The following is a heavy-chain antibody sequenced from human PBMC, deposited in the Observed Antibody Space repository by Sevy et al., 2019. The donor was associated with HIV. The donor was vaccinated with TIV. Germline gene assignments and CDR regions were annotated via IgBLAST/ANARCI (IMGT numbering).Heavy chain of an antibody. CDR1: GFTFSDYY. Sequence: GGSLRLSCAASGFTFSDYYMSWIRQAPGKGLEWVSYISSSGSTIYYADSVKGRFTISRDNAKNSLYLQTNSLRVEDTAVYYCARGNDFWSGYYEFYFDYWGQGTLVTVSS. D-gene: IGHD3-3*01. V-gene: IGHV3-11*01. CDR2: ISSSGSTI. CDR3: ARGNDFWSGYYEFYFDY. J-gene: IGHJ4*02.